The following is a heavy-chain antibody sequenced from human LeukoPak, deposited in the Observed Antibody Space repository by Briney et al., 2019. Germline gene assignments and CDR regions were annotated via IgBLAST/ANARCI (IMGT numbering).Heavy chain of an antibody. D-gene: IGHD3-22*01. V-gene: IGHV4-34*01. Sequence: SETLSLTCAVYGGSFSDYYWSWIRQPPGKGLEWIGEINHSGGTNYNPSLKSRVTISVDTSKNHFSLKLSSVTAADTAVYYCASSSPADSSGYFHYWGQGTLVTVSS. CDR2: INHSGGT. J-gene: IGHJ4*02. CDR3: ASSSPADSSGYFHY. CDR1: GGSFSDYY.